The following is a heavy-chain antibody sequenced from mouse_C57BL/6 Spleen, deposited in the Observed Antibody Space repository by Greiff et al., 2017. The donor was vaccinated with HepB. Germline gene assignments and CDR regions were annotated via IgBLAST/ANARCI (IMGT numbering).Heavy chain of an antibody. CDR3: ARSNWDGYFDV. Sequence: EVKLQESGGGLVQPGGSLSLSCAASGFTFTDYYMSWVRQPPGKALEWLGFIRNKANGYTTEYSASVKGRFTISRDNSQSILYLQMNALRAEDMATYYCARSNWDGYFDVLGTGTTVTVSS. CDR1: GFTFTDYY. J-gene: IGHJ1*03. D-gene: IGHD4-1*01. CDR2: IRNKANGYTT. V-gene: IGHV7-3*01.